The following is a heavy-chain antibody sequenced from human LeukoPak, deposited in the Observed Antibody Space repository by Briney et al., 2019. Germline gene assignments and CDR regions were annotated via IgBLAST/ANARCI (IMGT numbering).Heavy chain of an antibody. D-gene: IGHD2-15*01. V-gene: IGHV3-21*01. J-gene: IGHJ4*02. CDR3: ARVVRYCSGGSCYFDY. CDR2: ISSSSSYI. Sequence: GGSLRLSCAASGFTFSSYSMNWVRQAPGKGLEWVSSISSSSSYIYYADSVEGRFTISRDNAKNSLYLQMNSLRAEDTAVYYCARVVRYCSGGSCYFDYWGQGTLVTVSS. CDR1: GFTFSSYS.